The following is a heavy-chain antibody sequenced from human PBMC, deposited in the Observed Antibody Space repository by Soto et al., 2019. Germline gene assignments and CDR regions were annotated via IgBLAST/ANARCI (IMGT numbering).Heavy chain of an antibody. CDR2: INTHNGNT. CDR1: GYTFTTYG. J-gene: IGHJ6*02. CDR3: TIEGSAPYYYYGMDA. D-gene: IGHD3-10*01. V-gene: IGHV1-18*01. Sequence: QVQLEQSAPEVKKPGASVKVSCKASGYTFTTYGISWVRQAPGQGLEWMGWINTHNGNTNYAQNLQGIVIMTADTSTSTAYMELRSLRSDDTAVYYCTIEGSAPYYYYGMDAWGQGTTVTVSS.